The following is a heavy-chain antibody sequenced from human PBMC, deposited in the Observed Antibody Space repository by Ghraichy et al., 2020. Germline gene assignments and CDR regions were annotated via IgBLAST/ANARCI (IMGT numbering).Heavy chain of an antibody. Sequence: SETLSLTCTVSGGSLSNYYWNWIRQPPGKGLEWIGYIYYSGSTDYNPSLKSRVTMSVDTSKNQFSLKLTSVTAADTAVYYCARVSCSSTSCPFDHWGQGALVTVSS. V-gene: IGHV4-59*01. J-gene: IGHJ4*02. CDR2: IYYSGST. CDR3: ARVSCSSTSCPFDH. CDR1: GGSLSNYY. D-gene: IGHD2-2*01.